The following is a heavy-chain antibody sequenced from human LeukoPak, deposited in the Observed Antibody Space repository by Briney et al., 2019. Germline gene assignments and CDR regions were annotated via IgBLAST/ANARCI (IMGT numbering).Heavy chain of an antibody. CDR3: ARGTHVLRYFDWSSYFDY. D-gene: IGHD3-9*01. CDR1: GGSISSGSYY. V-gene: IGHV4-61*01. CDR2: IYYSGST. J-gene: IGHJ4*02. Sequence: SETLSLTCTVSGGSISSGSYYWSWIRQPPGKGLEWIGYIYYSGSTNYNPSLKSRVTISVDTSKNQFSLKLSSVTAADTAVYYCARGTHVLRYFDWSSYFDYWGQGTLVTVSS.